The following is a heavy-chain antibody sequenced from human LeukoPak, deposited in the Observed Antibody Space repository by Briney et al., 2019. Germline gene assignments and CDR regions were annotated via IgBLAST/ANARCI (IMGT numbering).Heavy chain of an antibody. D-gene: IGHD6-6*01. J-gene: IGHJ4*02. CDR2: ISSSSSYI. Sequence: PGGSLRLSCAASGFTFSSYSMNWARQAPGKGLEWVSSISSSSSYIYYADSVKGRFTISRDNAKNSLYLQMNSLRAEDTAVYYCARDSTWGSSSSFDYWGQGTLVTVSS. CDR1: GFTFSSYS. CDR3: ARDSTWGSSSSFDY. V-gene: IGHV3-21*01.